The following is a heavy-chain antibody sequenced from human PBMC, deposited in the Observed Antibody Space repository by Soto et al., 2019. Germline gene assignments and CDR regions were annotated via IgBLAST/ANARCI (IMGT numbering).Heavy chain of an antibody. J-gene: IGHJ4*02. D-gene: IGHD6-13*01. V-gene: IGHV3-30-3*01. CDR3: ERGKLDLIKGFYSSLYFDY. CDR2: ISYDGSNK. CDR1: GFTFSSYA. Sequence: QVQLVESGGGVVQPGRSLRLSCAASGFTFSSYAMHWVRQAPGKGLEWVAVISYDGSNKYYADSVKGRFTISRDNSKNTLYLQMNSLRAEDTAVYYCERGKLDLIKGFYSSLYFDYWGQGTLVTVSS.